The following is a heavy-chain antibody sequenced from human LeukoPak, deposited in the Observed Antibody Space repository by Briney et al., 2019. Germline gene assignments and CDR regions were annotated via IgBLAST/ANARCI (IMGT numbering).Heavy chain of an antibody. CDR3: AKVTPPITMIRDFQH. CDR2: ISGSGGTT. D-gene: IGHD3-10*01. V-gene: IGHV3-23*01. J-gene: IGHJ1*01. Sequence: GGSLRLSCAASGFTFSSYAMSWVRQAPGKGLEWVSGISGSGGTTYYADSVKGRFTISRDNSKNTVYLQMNSLRAEDTAVYYCAKVTPPITMIRDFQHWGQGTLVTVSS. CDR1: GFTFSSYA.